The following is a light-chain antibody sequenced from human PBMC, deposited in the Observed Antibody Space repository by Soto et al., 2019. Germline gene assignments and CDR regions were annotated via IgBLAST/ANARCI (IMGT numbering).Light chain of an antibody. CDR1: QNITSW. Sequence: DIPMTQSPSTLSASEGDRVTITCRASQNITSWLAWYQQKPGKAPKFLIYKASLIESWVPSRFSGSGSGTEFTLTISSLQPDDYATYYCQQYNDYSRTFGQGTKVEIK. V-gene: IGKV1-5*03. CDR2: KAS. J-gene: IGKJ1*01. CDR3: QQYNDYSRT.